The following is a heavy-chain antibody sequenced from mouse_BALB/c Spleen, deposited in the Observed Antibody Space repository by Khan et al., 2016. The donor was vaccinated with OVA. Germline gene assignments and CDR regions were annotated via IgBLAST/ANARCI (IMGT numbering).Heavy chain of an antibody. V-gene: IGHV5-6-4*01. D-gene: IGHD1-1*01. CDR1: GFSFSSYS. J-gene: IGHJ2*01. CDR3: TRHRSYYGSNPYFDY. CDR2: ISSGGSYT. Sequence: EVQLVESGGGLVRPGGSLKLSCAASGFSFSSYSMSWVRQTPEKRLEWVATISSGGSYTYYPDSVKGRFTISRDNAKNTLYLQMSSLKSEDTAMYYCTRHRSYYGSNPYFDYWGQGPTLTVSS.